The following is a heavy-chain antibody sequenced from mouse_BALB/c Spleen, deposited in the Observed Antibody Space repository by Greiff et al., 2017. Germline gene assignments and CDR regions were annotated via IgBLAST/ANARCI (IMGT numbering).Heavy chain of an antibody. CDR2: IDPENGDT. V-gene: IGHV14-4*02. Sequence: VQLQQSGAELVRPGASVKLSCTASGFNIKDYYMHWVKQRPEQGLEWIGWIDPENGDTEYAPKFQGKATMTADTSSNTAYLQLSSLTSEDTAVYYCNAYPRLFDYWGQGTTLTVSS. J-gene: IGHJ2*01. CDR3: NAYPRLFDY. CDR1: GFNIKDYY.